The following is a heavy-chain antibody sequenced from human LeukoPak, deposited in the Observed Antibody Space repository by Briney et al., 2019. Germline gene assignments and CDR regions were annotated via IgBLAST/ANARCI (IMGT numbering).Heavy chain of an antibody. V-gene: IGHV3-23*01. D-gene: IGHD5-12*01. CDR2: VSGSDGST. J-gene: IGHJ4*02. Sequence: GGSLRLSCAASGFTFSSYAMSWVRQAPGKGLEWVSAVSGSDGSTYYADSVKGRFTMSRDISRNTLYLQVNSLRAEDTAVYYCAKDVAATIRGGGYYFDHWGQGTLVTVSS. CDR1: GFTFSSYA. CDR3: AKDVAATIRGGGYYFDH.